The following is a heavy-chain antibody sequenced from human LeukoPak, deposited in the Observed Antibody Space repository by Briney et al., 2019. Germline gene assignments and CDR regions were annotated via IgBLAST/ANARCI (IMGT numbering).Heavy chain of an antibody. CDR2: SNPHSGGT. J-gene: IGHJ3*02. CDR1: GYTFTGYY. CDR3: ARGGSGWFDAFDI. V-gene: IGHV1-2*02. Sequence: PGESLKISCKASGYTFTGYYIHWVRQAPGQGLEWMGWSNPHSGGTNYAQKFQGRVTMTRDTSISTAYMELSRLRSDDAAVYYCARGGSGWFDAFDIWGQGTMVTVSS. D-gene: IGHD6-19*01.